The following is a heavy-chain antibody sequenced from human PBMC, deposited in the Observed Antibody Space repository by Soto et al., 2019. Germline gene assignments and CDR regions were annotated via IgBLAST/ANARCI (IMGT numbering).Heavy chain of an antibody. CDR3: AKHYDNWDYYCGMDV. CDR2: IIPIFGTA. CDR1: GGTFSSYA. D-gene: IGHD3-22*01. V-gene: IGHV1-69*13. Sequence: GASVKVSCKASGGTFSSYAISWVRQAPGQGLEWMGGIIPIFGTADYAQKFQGRVTITADESTSTAYMELSSLRSEDTAVYYCAKHYDNWDYYCGMDVWGQGTTVTVS. J-gene: IGHJ6*02.